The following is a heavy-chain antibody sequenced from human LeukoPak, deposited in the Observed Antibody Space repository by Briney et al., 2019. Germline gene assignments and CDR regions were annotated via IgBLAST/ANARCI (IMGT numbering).Heavy chain of an antibody. Sequence: SETLSLTCAVYGGSFSGYYWSWIRQPPGKGLEWIGEINHSGSTNYNPSLKSRVTISVDTSKNQFSLKLSSVTAADTAVYYCARVNGSGRYPIDYWGQGTLVTVSS. J-gene: IGHJ4*02. CDR1: GGSFSGYY. D-gene: IGHD3-10*01. CDR3: ARVNGSGRYPIDY. CDR2: INHSGST. V-gene: IGHV4-34*01.